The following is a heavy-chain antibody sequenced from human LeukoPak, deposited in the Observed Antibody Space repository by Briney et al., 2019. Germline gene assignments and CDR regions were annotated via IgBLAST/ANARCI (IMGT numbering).Heavy chain of an antibody. V-gene: IGHV4-34*01. CDR2: INHSGST. CDR1: GGSFSGYY. J-gene: IGHJ6*02. CDR3: ARALRGYSYGYYYYYGMDV. Sequence: SETLSLTCAVYGGSFSGYYWSWIRQPPGKGLEWIGEINHSGSTNYNPSLKSRVTISVDTTKNQFSLKLSSVTAADTAVYYCARALRGYSYGYYYYYGMDVWGQGTTVTVSS. D-gene: IGHD5-18*01.